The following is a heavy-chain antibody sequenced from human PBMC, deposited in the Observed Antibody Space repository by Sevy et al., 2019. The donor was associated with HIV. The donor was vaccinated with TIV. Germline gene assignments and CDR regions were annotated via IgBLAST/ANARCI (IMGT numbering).Heavy chain of an antibody. Sequence: SETLSLTCTVSGGSITSLYWNWIRQPPGKGLEWISNIYYNGHINYNPSLMRRVTLSLDTSKNQFSLRLSSVTAADTAMYYCAGENAWGRGYSWGQGTLVTVSS. CDR3: AGENAWGRGYS. V-gene: IGHV4-59*08. CDR2: IYYNGHI. D-gene: IGHD1-26*01. J-gene: IGHJ4*02. CDR1: GGSITSLY.